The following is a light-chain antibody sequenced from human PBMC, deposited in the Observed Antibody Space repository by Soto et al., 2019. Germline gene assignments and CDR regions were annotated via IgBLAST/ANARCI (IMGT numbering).Light chain of an antibody. CDR1: QDISNH. Sequence: DIQMTQSPSTLSASVGERVNITCQASQDISNHLNWYQQKPGKAPKLLIYVASNLDTGVPSRFSGSGSGTEFTFTISSLQPEDVATYYCQLYDNLLLTFAGGTKVDIK. CDR2: VAS. CDR3: QLYDNLLLT. V-gene: IGKV1-33*01. J-gene: IGKJ4*01.